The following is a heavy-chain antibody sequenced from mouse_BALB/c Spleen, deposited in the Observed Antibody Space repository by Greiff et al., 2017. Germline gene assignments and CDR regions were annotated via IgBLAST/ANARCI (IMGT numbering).Heavy chain of an antibody. CDR2: INPYNDGT. Sequence: EVQLQQSGPELVKPGASVKMSCKASGYTFTSYVMHWVKQKPGQGLEWIGYINPYNDGTKYNEKFKGKATLTSDKSSSTAYMELSSLTSEDSAVYYCAGAGVSTMVTTSYSMDYWGQGTSVTVSS. J-gene: IGHJ4*01. CDR3: AGAGVSTMVTTSYSMDY. D-gene: IGHD2-2*01. V-gene: IGHV1-14*01. CDR1: GYTFTSYV.